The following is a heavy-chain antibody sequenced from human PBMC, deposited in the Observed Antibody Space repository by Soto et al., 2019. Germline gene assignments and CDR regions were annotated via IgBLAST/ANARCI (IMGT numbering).Heavy chain of an antibody. Sequence: PGGSLRLSCAASGFTFSSYGITWVRQAPGKGLEWVSGVSGSSGNTYYADSVKGRFTISRDNPKNTVYLQMNSPRAEGAAVYNCARWSSFGDLWGQGTLVTVSS. J-gene: IGHJ4*02. V-gene: IGHV3-23*01. CDR2: VSGSSGNT. D-gene: IGHD2-2*01. CDR3: ARWSSFGDL. CDR1: GFTFSSYG.